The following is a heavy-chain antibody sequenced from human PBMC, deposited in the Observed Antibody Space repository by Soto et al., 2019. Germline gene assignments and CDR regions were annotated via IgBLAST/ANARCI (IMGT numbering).Heavy chain of an antibody. D-gene: IGHD6-13*01. V-gene: IGHV3-30*18. Sequence: ESGGGVVQPGRSLRLSCAASGFIFSDQNMHWVRQAPGKGLEWVAVISYDGTNKYYADSVKGRFTISRDNSGNTLSLQMNSLGAGDTAVYYCAKDRSNSWSFDYWGQGTLVTVSS. CDR2: ISYDGTNK. J-gene: IGHJ4*02. CDR1: GFIFSDQN. CDR3: AKDRSNSWSFDY.